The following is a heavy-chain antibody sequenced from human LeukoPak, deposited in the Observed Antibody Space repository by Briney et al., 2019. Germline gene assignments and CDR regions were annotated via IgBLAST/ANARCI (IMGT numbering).Heavy chain of an antibody. CDR3: ERDTYYYDTRAYFVDY. CDR2: ISSSSDYI. V-gene: IGHV3-21*01. CDR1: GFTFSSHS. J-gene: IGHJ4*02. Sequence: GGSLRLSCAASGFTFSSHSMNWVRQAPGKGLEWVSSISSSSDYIYYADSVKGRFTISRDSAKNSLFLQMNSLRAEDTAVYYCERDTYYYDTRAYFVDYWGQGTLVTVSS. D-gene: IGHD3-22*01.